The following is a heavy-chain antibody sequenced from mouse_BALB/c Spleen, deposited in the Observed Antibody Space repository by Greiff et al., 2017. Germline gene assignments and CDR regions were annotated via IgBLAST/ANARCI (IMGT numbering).Heavy chain of an antibody. J-gene: IGHJ2*01. CDR3: ARAPYGSQYYFDY. CDR2: ISYSGST. CDR1: GYSITSDYA. V-gene: IGHV3-2*02. D-gene: IGHD1-1*01. Sequence: ESGPGLVKPSQSLSLTCTVTGYSITSDYAWNWIRQFPGNKLEWMGYISYSGSTSYNPSLKSRISITRDTSKNQFFLQLNSVTTEDTATYYCARAPYGSQYYFDYWGQGTTLTVSS.